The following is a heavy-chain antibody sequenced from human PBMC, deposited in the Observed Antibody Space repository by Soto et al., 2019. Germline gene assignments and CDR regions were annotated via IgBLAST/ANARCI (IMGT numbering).Heavy chain of an antibody. CDR2: INPSDGST. Sequence: ASVKVSCKASGYTFNRYQMHWVRQAPGEGLEWMGIINPSDGSTSYAQNLQGRVTMTRDTSTSTVYMELNSLRSEDTAVYYCARHLGMDVWGQGTTVTDSS. J-gene: IGHJ6*02. CDR1: GYTFNRYQ. V-gene: IGHV1-46*02. CDR3: ARHLGMDV.